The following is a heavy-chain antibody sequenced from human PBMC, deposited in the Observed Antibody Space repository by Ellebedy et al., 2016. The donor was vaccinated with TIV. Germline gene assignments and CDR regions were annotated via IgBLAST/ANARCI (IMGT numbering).Heavy chain of an antibody. CDR1: GFTFPTSA. V-gene: IGHV1-58*02. J-gene: IGHJ6*02. Sequence: ASVKVSCKASGFTFPTSAIHWVREARGQRLEWIGWIVVGSGNTNYAQKFQERVTITADKSTSTAYMELSSLRSEDTAVYYCARARYFDWLAVGYYYYGMDVWGQGTTVTVSS. D-gene: IGHD3-9*01. CDR2: IVVGSGNT. CDR3: ARARYFDWLAVGYYYYGMDV.